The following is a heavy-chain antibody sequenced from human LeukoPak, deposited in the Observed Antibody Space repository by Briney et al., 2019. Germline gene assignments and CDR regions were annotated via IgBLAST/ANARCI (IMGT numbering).Heavy chain of an antibody. CDR1: GFTFSSYG. D-gene: IGHD3-22*01. J-gene: IGHJ3*02. CDR2: ISGSGGSK. CDR3: ARGRNYYDSSRYYYEGDAFDI. V-gene: IGHV3-23*01. Sequence: GGSLRLSCAASGFTFSSYGMSWVRQAPGKGLEWVSGISGSGGSKYYADSVKGRFTISRDNSKNTLFLQMNSLRAEDTAVYYCARGRNYYDSSRYYYEGDAFDIWGQGTMVTVSS.